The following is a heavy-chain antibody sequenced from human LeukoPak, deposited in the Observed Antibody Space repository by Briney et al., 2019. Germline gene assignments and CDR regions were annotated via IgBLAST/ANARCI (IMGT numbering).Heavy chain of an antibody. CDR3: AKAGGTSCFMVTGDC. D-gene: IGHD2-2*01. Sequence: SGGSLRLPCAASGFTFSSYAMSWVRQAPGKGLEWVSAISGSGGSTYYADSVEGRFTISRDNFKNTLYLQMNSLRAEDTAVYYCAKAGGTSCFMVTGDCWGQGTLVTVSS. V-gene: IGHV3-23*01. J-gene: IGHJ4*02. CDR1: GFTFSSYA. CDR2: ISGSGGST.